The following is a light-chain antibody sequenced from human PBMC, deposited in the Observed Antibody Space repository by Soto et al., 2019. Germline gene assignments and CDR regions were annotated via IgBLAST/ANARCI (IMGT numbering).Light chain of an antibody. Sequence: MTQSPSTLSASVGDSVTITCRASQSVNSNYLAWYQQHPGQPPRLLIYGISTRATGIPARFSGSGSGTEFSLTISSLQSEDFAVYYCQQYSKWPITSGHRTRLEI. CDR2: GIS. V-gene: IGKV3-15*01. J-gene: IGKJ5*01. CDR1: QSVNSN. CDR3: QQYSKWPIT.